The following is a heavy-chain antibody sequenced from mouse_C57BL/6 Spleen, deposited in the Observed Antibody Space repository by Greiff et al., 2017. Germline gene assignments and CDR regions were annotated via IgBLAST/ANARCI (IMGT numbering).Heavy chain of an antibody. CDR2: IYPGSGNT. CDR1: GYTFTDYY. V-gene: IGHV1-76*01. D-gene: IGHD4-1*01. Sequence: QVQLQQSGAELVRPGASVKLSCKASGYTFTDYYINWVKQRPGQGLEWIARIYPGSGNTYYNEKFKGKATLTAEKSSSTAYMQLSSLTSEDSAVYFCARRESLGLYYYAMDYWGQGTSVTVSS. J-gene: IGHJ4*01. CDR3: ARRESLGLYYYAMDY.